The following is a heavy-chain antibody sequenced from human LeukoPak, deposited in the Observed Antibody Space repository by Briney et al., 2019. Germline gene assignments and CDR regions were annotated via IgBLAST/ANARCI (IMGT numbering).Heavy chain of an antibody. D-gene: IGHD2-8*01. Sequence: PSETLSLTCAVYGGSFSGYYWSWIRQPPGKGLEWIGEINHSGSTNYNPSLKSRVTISVDTSKNQFSLKLSSMTAADTAVYYCATYLMAYADWRADLWYWGQGTLVTVSS. V-gene: IGHV4-34*01. J-gene: IGHJ4*02. CDR2: INHSGST. CDR3: ATYLMAYADWRADLWY. CDR1: GGSFSGYY.